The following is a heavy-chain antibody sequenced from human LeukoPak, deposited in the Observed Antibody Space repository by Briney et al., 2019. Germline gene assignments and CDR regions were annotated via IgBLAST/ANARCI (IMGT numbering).Heavy chain of an antibody. V-gene: IGHV3-48*02. CDR1: GFTFSTYA. CDR2: ISNSDDTR. CDR3: VRGYYSNSFDF. Sequence: GGSLRLSCTVSGFTFSTYAMSWVRQAPGKGLEWVSFISNSDDTRYYADSVRGRFTISRDDAKNSLYLQMSSLRDGDTAVYYCVRGYYSNSFDFWGQGTVVTVSS. D-gene: IGHD2/OR15-2a*01. J-gene: IGHJ3*01.